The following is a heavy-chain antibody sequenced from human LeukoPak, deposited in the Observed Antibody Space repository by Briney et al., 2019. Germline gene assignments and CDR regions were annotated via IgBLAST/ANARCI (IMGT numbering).Heavy chain of an antibody. Sequence: QTGGSLRLSCTASGFIFGDYAMSWIRQAPGKGLEWVGLIRSQAYGGTTESVASVKGRFTISRDDSKSIAYLQMNSLKTEDTAIYYCLGEGDTEYWGQGTLVTVSS. J-gene: IGHJ4*02. V-gene: IGHV3-49*03. CDR3: LGEGDTEY. CDR2: IRSQAYGGTT. CDR1: GFIFGDYA. D-gene: IGHD3-10*01.